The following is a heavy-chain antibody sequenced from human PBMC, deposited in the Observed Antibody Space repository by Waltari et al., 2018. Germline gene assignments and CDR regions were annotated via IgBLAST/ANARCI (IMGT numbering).Heavy chain of an antibody. Sequence: EVQLVQSGAEVKKPGESLKISCKGSGYSFTSYWIGRVRKMPGKGLEWMGIIYPGDSDTRYSPSFQGQVTISADKSISTAYLQWSSLKASDTAMYYCARPSGIAVADAYYYGMDVWGQGTTVTVSS. D-gene: IGHD6-19*01. CDR1: GYSFTSYW. CDR3: ARPSGIAVADAYYYGMDV. V-gene: IGHV5-51*01. J-gene: IGHJ6*02. CDR2: IYPGDSDT.